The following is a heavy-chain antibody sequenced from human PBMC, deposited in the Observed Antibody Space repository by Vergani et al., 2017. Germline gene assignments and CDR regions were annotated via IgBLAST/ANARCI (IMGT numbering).Heavy chain of an antibody. CDR2: TWYDGNNK. Sequence: QVQLVESGGGVVQPGRSLRLSCAASGFTFNQYGMHWVRQAPGKGLEWVAVTWYDGNNKQYADSVKGRFTISRDNSKNTLYLQMNSLRAEDTAVYYCARDPGVEQLVPNYFDYWDQGTLVTVSS. CDR1: GFTFNQYG. CDR3: ARDPGVEQLVPNYFDY. J-gene: IGHJ4*02. V-gene: IGHV3-33*01. D-gene: IGHD6-6*01.